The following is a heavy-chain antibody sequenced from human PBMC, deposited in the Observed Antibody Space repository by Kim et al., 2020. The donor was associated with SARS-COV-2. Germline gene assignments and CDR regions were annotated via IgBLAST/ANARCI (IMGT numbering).Heavy chain of an antibody. D-gene: IGHD4-17*01. V-gene: IGHV3-48*03. Sequence: ANPAKGRFIISRDNSKHSLYLQMNSLRDEDTAIYYCARDSNYGGTFDYWGQGALVTVSS. CDR3: ARDSNYGGTFDY. J-gene: IGHJ4*02.